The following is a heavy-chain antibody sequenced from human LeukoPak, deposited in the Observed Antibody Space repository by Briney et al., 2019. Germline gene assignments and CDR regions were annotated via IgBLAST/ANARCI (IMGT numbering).Heavy chain of an antibody. CDR3: ARGGVTAAGPDY. V-gene: IGHV3-48*01. CDR2: SSGSSSSI. Sequence: GGSLRLSCAVSGFTFSNYNMNWVRQAPRKGLEWVSYSSGSSSSIYFADSVKGLFTISRDNAKNSLYLQMNSLRAEDTAVYYCARGGVTAAGPDYWGQGTLVTVSS. CDR1: GFTFSNYN. J-gene: IGHJ4*02. D-gene: IGHD6-13*01.